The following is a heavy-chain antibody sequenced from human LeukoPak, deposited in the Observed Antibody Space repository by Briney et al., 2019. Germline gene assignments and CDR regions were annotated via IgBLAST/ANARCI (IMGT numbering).Heavy chain of an antibody. CDR2: ISGNGGTT. CDR3: VKMPNWGSGY. J-gene: IGHJ4*02. V-gene: IGHV3-64D*09. D-gene: IGHD7-27*01. Sequence: GGSLRLSCSVSGFTFSSYAMHWVRQARGKGLEYVSGISGNGGTTFYADSLKGIFTISRDNSKNTLYLQMSSQRAEHTSVYYCVKMPNWGSGYWGEGSLVTV. CDR1: GFTFSSYA.